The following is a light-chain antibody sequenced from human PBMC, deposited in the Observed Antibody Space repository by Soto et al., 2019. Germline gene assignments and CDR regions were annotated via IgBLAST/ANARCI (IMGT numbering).Light chain of an antibody. J-gene: IGLJ1*01. CDR1: SSDVGGYNY. V-gene: IGLV2-14*01. CDR3: SSYTSSSIDYV. Sequence: ALTQPASVSGSPGQSITISCPGTSSDVGGYNYVSWYQQHPGKAPKLMIYEVSNRPSGVSNRFSGSKSGNTASLTISGLQAEDEADYDCSSYTSSSIDYVFGTGAKLTVL. CDR2: EVS.